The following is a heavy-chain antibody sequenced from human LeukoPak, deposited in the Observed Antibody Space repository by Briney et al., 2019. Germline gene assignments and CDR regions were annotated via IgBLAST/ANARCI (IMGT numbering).Heavy chain of an antibody. CDR2: IRSKANPYAT. J-gene: IGHJ6*02. Sequence: GGSLRLSCAASGFTFSGSATHWVRQASGKGLEWVGHIRSKANPYATAYAASVKGRFTISRDDSKNTAYLQMNSLKTEDTAVYYCTRRRDTAKDYYYYGMDLWGQGTTVTVSS. CDR3: TRRRDTAKDYYYYGMDL. CDR1: GFTFSGSA. V-gene: IGHV3-73*01. D-gene: IGHD5-18*01.